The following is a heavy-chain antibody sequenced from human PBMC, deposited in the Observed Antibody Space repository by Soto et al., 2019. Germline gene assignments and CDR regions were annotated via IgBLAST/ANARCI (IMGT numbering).Heavy chain of an antibody. CDR2: ISISSSDR. CDR1: GFTLRTYT. CDR3: VRGMNPLF. J-gene: IGHJ4*01. Sequence: PGGSLRLSCAASGFTLRTYTMNWVRQAPGKGLEWVSSISISSSDRYYADSVRGRFTISRDNAKNALYLQMNSLGADDTAVYFCVRGMNPLFGGQGTLVTVSS. V-gene: IGHV3-21*06.